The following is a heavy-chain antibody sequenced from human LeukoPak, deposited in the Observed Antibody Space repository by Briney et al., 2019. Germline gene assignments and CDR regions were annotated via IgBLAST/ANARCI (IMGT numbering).Heavy chain of an antibody. CDR2: IYHSGST. J-gene: IGHJ6*02. V-gene: IGHV4-38-2*02. Sequence: PSETLSLTCTVSGYSISSGYYWGWIRQPPGKGLEWIGSIYHSGSTYYNPSLKSRVTISVDTSKNQFSLKLSSVTAADTAVYYCARGYYYSGSWSVWGQGTTVTVSS. CDR1: GYSISSGYY. CDR3: ARGYYYSGSWSV. D-gene: IGHD1-26*01.